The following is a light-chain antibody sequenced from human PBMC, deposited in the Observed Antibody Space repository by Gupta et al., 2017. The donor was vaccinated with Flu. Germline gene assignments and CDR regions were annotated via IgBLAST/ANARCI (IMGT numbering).Light chain of an antibody. CDR1: QSISSY. J-gene: IGKJ2*03. CDR2: AAS. V-gene: IGKV1-39*01. Sequence: DIQMTHAPSSLSASVGDRVTITCRASQSISSYLNWYQQKPGQAPKLLIYAASSVQSGVPSRFSGSRSGADFTLTISSLEPDDIATYFCQQCSTSSVSFGPGTKLDIK. CDR3: QQCSTSSVS.